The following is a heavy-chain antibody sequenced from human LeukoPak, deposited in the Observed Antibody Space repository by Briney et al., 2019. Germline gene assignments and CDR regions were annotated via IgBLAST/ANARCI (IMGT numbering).Heavy chain of an antibody. CDR2: SRNKAKSYTT. V-gene: IGHV3-72*01. CDR1: GFTFSDHF. CDR3: VRVGSVAGSDYLDY. J-gene: IGHJ4*02. D-gene: IGHD6-19*01. Sequence: GGSLRLSCAVSGFTFSDHFLDWVRQAPGKGLEWVGRSRNKAKSYTTEYAASVKGRFTISRDDSKNSLYLQMNSLKTEDTAVYYCVRVGSVAGSDYLDYWGQGTLVTVSS.